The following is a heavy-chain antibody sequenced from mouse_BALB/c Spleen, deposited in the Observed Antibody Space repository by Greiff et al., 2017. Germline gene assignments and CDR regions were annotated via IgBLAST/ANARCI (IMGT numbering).Heavy chain of an antibody. J-gene: IGHJ1*01. CDR1: GYTFTSYW. Sequence: LLESGAELAKPGASVKMSCKASGYTFTSYWMHWVKQRPGQGLEWIGYINPSTGYTEYNQKFKDKATLTADKSSSTAYMQLSSLTSEDSAVYYCARATTALDWYFDVWGAGTTVTVSS. CDR2: INPSTGYT. CDR3: ARATTALDWYFDV. D-gene: IGHD1-2*01. V-gene: IGHV1-7*01.